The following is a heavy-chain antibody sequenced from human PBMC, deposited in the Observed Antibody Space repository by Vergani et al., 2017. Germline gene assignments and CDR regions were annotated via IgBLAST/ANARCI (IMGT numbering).Heavy chain of an antibody. D-gene: IGHD3-22*01. CDR3: ARPADYYDSSGYYGDWYFDL. CDR1: GYSFTSYW. V-gene: IGHV5-51*01. CDR2: IYPGDSDT. J-gene: IGHJ2*01. Sequence: EVQLVQSGAEVNKPGESLKISCKGSGYSFTSYWIGWVRQMPGQGLEWMGIIYPGDSDTRYSPSFQGQVTISADKSISTAYLQWSSLKASDTAMYYCARPADYYDSSGYYGDWYFDLWGRGTLVTVAS.